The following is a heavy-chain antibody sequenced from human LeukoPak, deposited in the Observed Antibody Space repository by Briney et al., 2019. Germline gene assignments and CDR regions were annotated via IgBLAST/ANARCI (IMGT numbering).Heavy chain of an antibody. CDR2: IYYSGST. V-gene: IGHV4-59*13. CDR3: ARDRREGFDR. Sequence: SETLSLTCTVSGGSISSYYWSWLRHPPGKGLEWIGYIYYSGSTNYNPSLKSRVTISVDTSKNQFSLKLSSVTAADTAVYYCARDRREGFDRWGQGTLVTVSS. CDR1: GGSISSYY. J-gene: IGHJ5*02.